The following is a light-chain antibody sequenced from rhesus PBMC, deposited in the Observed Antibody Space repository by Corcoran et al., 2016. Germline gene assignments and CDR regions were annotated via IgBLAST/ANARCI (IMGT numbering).Light chain of an antibody. CDR3: QQRFT. CDR1: QSVGSY. Sequence: EAVVTQSPATLSLSPGERATLSCRASQSVGSYLAWYQQRPGQAPRLLISGESNRATGIPDRFTGSGSGTDFTLTLTRLEPEEVGVYYCQQRFTFGPGTKLDIK. CDR2: GES. V-gene: IGKV3-24*04. J-gene: IGKJ3*01.